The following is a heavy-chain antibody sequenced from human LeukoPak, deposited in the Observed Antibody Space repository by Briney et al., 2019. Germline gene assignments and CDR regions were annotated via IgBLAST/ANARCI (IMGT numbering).Heavy chain of an antibody. Sequence: ASVKVSCKASGYSFSTYTMNWVRQAPGQRLEWVGWINAGNGNTKYSQKFQGRVTITRDTSTSTAYMELSSLRSEDTAVYYCARDRGSSWEFDYWGQGTLVTVSS. CDR2: INAGNGNT. D-gene: IGHD6-13*01. V-gene: IGHV1-3*01. J-gene: IGHJ4*02. CDR3: ARDRGSSWEFDY. CDR1: GYSFSTYT.